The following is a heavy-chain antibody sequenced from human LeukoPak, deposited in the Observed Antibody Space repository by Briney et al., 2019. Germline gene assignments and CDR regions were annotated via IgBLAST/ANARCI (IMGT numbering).Heavy chain of an antibody. CDR2: ISSSGSTI. Sequence: GGSLRLSCAASGFTFSSYGMHWARQAPGKGLEWVSYISSSGSTIYYADSVKGRFTISRDNAKNSLYLQMNSLRAEDTAVYYCAELGITMIGGVWGKGTTVTVSS. V-gene: IGHV3-48*04. J-gene: IGHJ6*04. CDR1: GFTFSSYG. D-gene: IGHD3-10*02. CDR3: AELGITMIGGV.